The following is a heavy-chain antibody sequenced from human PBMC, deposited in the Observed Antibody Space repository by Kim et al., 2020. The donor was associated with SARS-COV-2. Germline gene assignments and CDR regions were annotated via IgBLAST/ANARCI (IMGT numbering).Heavy chain of an antibody. J-gene: IGHJ6*02. V-gene: IGHV3-30*18. D-gene: IGHD5-12*01. CDR3: AKERGYGSYYGMDV. CDR1: GFTFSSYG. CDR2: ISYDGSNK. Sequence: GGSLRLSCAASGFTFSSYGMHWVRQAPGKGLEWVAVISYDGSNKYYADSVKGRFTISRDNSKNTLYLQMNSLRAEDTAVYYCAKERGYGSYYGMDVWGQGTTVTVSS.